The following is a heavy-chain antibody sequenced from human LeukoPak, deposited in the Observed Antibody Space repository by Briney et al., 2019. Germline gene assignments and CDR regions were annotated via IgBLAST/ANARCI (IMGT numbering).Heavy chain of an antibody. Sequence: GGSLRLSCSASGFTLSTYGMHWVRQAPGKGLEWVALIWYDGSNKFYLDSVKGRFIISRDNSNNTLSLELKSLRVEDTGLYYCVRSTAAALNNIFDMWGQGTMVIVSS. D-gene: IGHD6-13*01. J-gene: IGHJ3*02. V-gene: IGHV3-33*01. CDR1: GFTLSTYG. CDR2: IWYDGSNK. CDR3: VRSTAAALNNIFDM.